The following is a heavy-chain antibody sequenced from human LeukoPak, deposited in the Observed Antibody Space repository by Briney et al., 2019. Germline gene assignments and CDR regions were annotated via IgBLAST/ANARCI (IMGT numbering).Heavy chain of an antibody. Sequence: SETLSLTCTVSRGSISNYYWSWIRQPPGKGLEWIGYIYYSGSTNYNPSLKSRVTMSVDTSKNQFSLKLSSVTAADTAVYYCAKAAVQWLVEAFDYWGQGTLVTVSS. J-gene: IGHJ4*02. V-gene: IGHV4-59*01. D-gene: IGHD6-19*01. CDR2: IYYSGST. CDR1: RGSISNYY. CDR3: AKAAVQWLVEAFDY.